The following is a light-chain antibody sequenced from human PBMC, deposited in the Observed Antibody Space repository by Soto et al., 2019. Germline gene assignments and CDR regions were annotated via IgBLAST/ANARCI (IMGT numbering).Light chain of an antibody. CDR2: EVS. CDR1: ISDVGGYNY. J-gene: IGLJ3*02. Sequence: QSVLTQPASVSGSPGQSIAISCTGTISDVGGYNYVSWYQQHPDKAPKLIIYEVSNRPSGVSNRFSGSKSDNTASLTISGLQAEDEADYYCYSYTSSSTWVFGGGTKLTVL. V-gene: IGLV2-14*01. CDR3: YSYTSSSTWV.